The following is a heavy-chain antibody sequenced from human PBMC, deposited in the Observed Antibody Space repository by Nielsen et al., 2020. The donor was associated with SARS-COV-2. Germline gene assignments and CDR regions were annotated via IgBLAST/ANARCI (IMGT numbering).Heavy chain of an antibody. CDR1: GYTFSHYS. Sequence: ASVKVSCKASGYTFSHYSLHWVRRAPGQGLQWMGWINGGDGNTKYAQEFQGRLTITRDTSASTVYMALSSLRSEDTAIYYCASRIFAAFDFWGQGTLLAVSS. V-gene: IGHV1-3*01. D-gene: IGHD3-9*01. CDR3: ASRIFAAFDF. CDR2: INGGDGNT. J-gene: IGHJ4*02.